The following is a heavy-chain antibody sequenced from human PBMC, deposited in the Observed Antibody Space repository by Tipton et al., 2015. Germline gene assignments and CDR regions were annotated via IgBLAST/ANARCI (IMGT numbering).Heavy chain of an antibody. V-gene: IGHV4-61*01. CDR3: ACQDYDSLTRDYQTVDY. CDR1: GGSVSTSNYY. Sequence: GLVKPSESLSLTCTVSGGSVSTSNYYWGWIRQSPGKGLEWIGYISYSGSTHYNPSLKRRVTISLDTSKNQFSLTLNSVTAADTAVYYCACQDYDSLTRDYQTVDYWGQGTLVTVSS. D-gene: IGHD3-9*01. CDR2: ISYSGST. J-gene: IGHJ4*02.